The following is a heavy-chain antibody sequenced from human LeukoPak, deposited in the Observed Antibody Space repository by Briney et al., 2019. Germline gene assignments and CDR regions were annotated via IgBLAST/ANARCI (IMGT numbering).Heavy chain of an antibody. V-gene: IGHV3-15*01. Sequence: GGSLRLSCAASGFTFSNAWMNWVRQAPGKGLEWVGRIRSKSDGGTTDYAAPVKGRFTISRDDSKNTLYLQMNSLKTEDIAVYYCSTGIFGAFNMWGQGTMVTVSP. D-gene: IGHD3-10*02. CDR1: GFTFSNAW. J-gene: IGHJ3*02. CDR3: STGIFGAFNM. CDR2: IRSKSDGGTT.